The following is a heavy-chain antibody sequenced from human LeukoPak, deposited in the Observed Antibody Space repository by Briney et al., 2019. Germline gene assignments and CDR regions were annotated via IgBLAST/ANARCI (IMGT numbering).Heavy chain of an antibody. CDR2: MNPNSGNA. V-gene: IGHV1-8*01. D-gene: IGHD3-22*01. CDR3: VSPGPYYDSGGYYPSDW. Sequence: GASVKVSCKASGYTFTNYDINWVRQATGQGLEWMGWMNPNSGNAAYEQKFQGRVTVTRNTSITTAYMELSSLRSEDTAVYYCVSPGPYYDSGGYYPSDWWGQGTLVTVSS. J-gene: IGHJ4*02. CDR1: GYTFTNYD.